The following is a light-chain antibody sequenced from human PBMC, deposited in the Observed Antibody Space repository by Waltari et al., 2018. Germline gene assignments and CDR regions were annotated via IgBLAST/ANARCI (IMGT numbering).Light chain of an antibody. CDR2: GAS. Sequence: EIAMTQYPATRSVSPGDRATLSCRASQSVSSNLAWYQQKPGQAPRPLIYGASTRATGIPARFSGSGSGTEFTLTISSLQSEDFAVYYCQQYNNWPPVTFGQGTKVEIK. V-gene: IGKV3-15*01. J-gene: IGKJ1*01. CDR1: QSVSSN. CDR3: QQYNNWPPVT.